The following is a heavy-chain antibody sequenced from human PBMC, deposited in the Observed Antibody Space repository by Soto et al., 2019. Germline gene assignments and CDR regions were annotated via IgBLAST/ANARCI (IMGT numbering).Heavy chain of an antibody. J-gene: IGHJ4*02. CDR3: STDDPFNRN. CDR1: GFTFSNAW. Sequence: GGSLRLSCAASGFTFSNAWMSWVRQAPGKGMEWVGRIKSKTDGGTTDYAAPVIGRFTISSDDTKNTLFLQMNSLKTEDTAVYYCSTDDPFNRNWGQGTLGTAAS. CDR2: IKSKTDGGTT. V-gene: IGHV3-15*01.